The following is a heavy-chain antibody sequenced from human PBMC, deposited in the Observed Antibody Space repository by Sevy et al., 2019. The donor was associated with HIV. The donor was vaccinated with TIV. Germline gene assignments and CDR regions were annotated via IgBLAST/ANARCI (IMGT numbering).Heavy chain of an antibody. CDR3: ARGALLIRYFDWSVGY. Sequence: GGCLRLSCAASGFTFSSYAMHCVRQAPGKGLEWVAVISYDGSNKYYADSVKGRFTISRDNSKNTLYLQMNSLRAEDTTVYYCARGALLIRYFDWSVGYWGQGTLVTVSS. CDR1: GFTFSSYA. J-gene: IGHJ4*02. D-gene: IGHD3-9*01. CDR2: ISYDGSNK. V-gene: IGHV3-30-3*01.